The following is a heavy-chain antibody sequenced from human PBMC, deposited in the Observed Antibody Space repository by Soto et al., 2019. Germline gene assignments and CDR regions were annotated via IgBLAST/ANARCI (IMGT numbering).Heavy chain of an antibody. CDR2: ISSLSGNT. CDR1: HATFTGYT. Sequence: QVHLVQSETEVKEPGASVTVSCKTSHATFTGYTINWVRQAPGQGLELLGWISSLSGNTYYARDFQGRLTMTTNTSATTAYMELRILRSDDTAVYFCAIGTVTSGRWFGPWGQGTLVTVSS. J-gene: IGHJ5*02. V-gene: IGHV1-18*04. D-gene: IGHD4-17*01. CDR3: AIGTVTSGRWFGP.